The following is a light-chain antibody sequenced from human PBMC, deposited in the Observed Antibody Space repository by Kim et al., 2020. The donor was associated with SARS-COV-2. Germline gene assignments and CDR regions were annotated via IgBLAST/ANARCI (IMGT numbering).Light chain of an antibody. CDR2: VNSDGSH. Sequence: SVKLTCTLNSGHSSYAIAWHQQQPEKGPRYLMKVNSDGSHSKGDGIPDRFSGSSSGAERYPTISSLQSEDEADYYCQTWGTGIRVFGGGTKVTVL. J-gene: IGLJ3*02. CDR1: SGHSSYA. V-gene: IGLV4-69*01. CDR3: QTWGTGIRV.